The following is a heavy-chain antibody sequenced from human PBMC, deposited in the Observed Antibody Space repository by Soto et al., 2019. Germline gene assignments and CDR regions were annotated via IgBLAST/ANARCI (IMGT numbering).Heavy chain of an antibody. CDR1: GGTFSGNT. CDR3: ATHDYGDYLFDD. Sequence: QVQTVQSGAEVKKPGSSVKVSCKASGGTFSGNTISWVRQAPGQGLEWMGRIIPMLDVTNYAQKFQGRATITADKSTSTAFMKVTSLRSEDTAVYFCATHDYGDYLFDDWGQGTLVTVSS. V-gene: IGHV1-69*02. D-gene: IGHD4-17*01. J-gene: IGHJ4*02. CDR2: IIPMLDVT.